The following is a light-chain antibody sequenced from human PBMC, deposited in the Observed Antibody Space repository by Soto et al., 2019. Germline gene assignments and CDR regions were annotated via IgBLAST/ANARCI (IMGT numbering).Light chain of an antibody. Sequence: QSALTQPRSVSGSPGQSVTISCTGSSTDVGDYNYVSWFQQHPGKAPKLIISDVNKRPSGVPDRFSGSKSGITASLTISGLQAEDEADYYCCSYEDTYTLLFGGGTKLTVL. CDR3: CSYEDTYTLL. CDR2: DVN. CDR1: STDVGDYNY. J-gene: IGLJ2*01. V-gene: IGLV2-11*01.